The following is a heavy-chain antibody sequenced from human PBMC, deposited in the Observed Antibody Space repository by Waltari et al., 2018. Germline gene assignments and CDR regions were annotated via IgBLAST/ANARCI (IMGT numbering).Heavy chain of an antibody. CDR3: ARIHWGSSGNWFGP. CDR1: GSSISSGYF. CDR2: IFHSGST. D-gene: IGHD3-3*01. V-gene: IGHV4-38-2*01. J-gene: IGHJ5*02. Sequence: QVQLQESGPGLVKSSETLSLTCAVSGSSISSGYFWGWIRQPPGKGLEWIGTIFHSGSTHYNPSLKSRVTISVDKSKNQFSLKLNSVTAADTAVYYCARIHWGSSGNWFGPWGQGTLVTVSS.